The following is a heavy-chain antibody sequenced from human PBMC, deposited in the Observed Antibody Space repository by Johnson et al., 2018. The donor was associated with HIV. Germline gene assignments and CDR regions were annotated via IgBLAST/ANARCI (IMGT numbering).Heavy chain of an antibody. V-gene: IGHV3-23*04. Sequence: VYLVESGGGLVQPGGSLRLSCAASGFTFSSYAMSWVRQAPGKGLEWVSAISGSGGSTYYADSVKGRFTISRDNSKNTMYLQMNSLRTEDTAVYSCARARWEEPIRGAFDIWGQGTMVTVSS. CDR1: GFTFSSYA. CDR2: ISGSGGST. CDR3: ARARWEEPIRGAFDI. D-gene: IGHD1-14*01. J-gene: IGHJ3*02.